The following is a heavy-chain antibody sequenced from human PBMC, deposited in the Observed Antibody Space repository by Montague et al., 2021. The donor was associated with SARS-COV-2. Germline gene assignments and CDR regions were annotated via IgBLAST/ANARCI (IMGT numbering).Heavy chain of an antibody. V-gene: IGHV4-59*02. CDR1: GASVGSSD. CDR3: ARETTTADAFDL. CDR2: FYSVGST. Sequence: SETLSLTCTVSGASVGSSDWGWIRQSPGKGLEWIGYFYSVGSTDYNPSLKSRATISRDTSKNQFSLKVRSVTAADTAVYYCARETTTADAFDLWGQGTMVTVSS. D-gene: IGHD1-14*01. J-gene: IGHJ3*01.